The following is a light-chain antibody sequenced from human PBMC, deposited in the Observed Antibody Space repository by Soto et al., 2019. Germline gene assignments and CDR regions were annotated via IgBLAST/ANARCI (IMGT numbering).Light chain of an antibody. J-gene: IGKJ1*01. Sequence: DIQLTQSPSSLSASVGDRVTITCRASQNIKIYLNWYQHKSGTAPKLLIYAASSLQSGVPSRFSGSGSGTDFTLTISSLQLEDFATYYCQQSYSTPTFGRGTKVEIK. V-gene: IGKV1-39*01. CDR1: QNIKIY. CDR3: QQSYSTPT. CDR2: AAS.